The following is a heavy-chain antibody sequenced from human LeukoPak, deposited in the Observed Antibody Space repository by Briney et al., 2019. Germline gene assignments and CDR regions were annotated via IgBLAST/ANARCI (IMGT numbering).Heavy chain of an antibody. CDR1: GFTFSSYS. CDR2: ISSSSSTI. D-gene: IGHD3-22*01. V-gene: IGHV3-48*01. J-gene: IGHJ3*02. CDR3: ARGMDDSSGYDAFDI. Sequence: GGSLRLSCAASGFTFSSYSMNWVRQAPGKGLEWVSYISSSSSTIYYADSVKGRFTISRDNAKNSLYLQMNSLRAEDTAVYYCARGMDDSSGYDAFDIWGQGTMVTVSS.